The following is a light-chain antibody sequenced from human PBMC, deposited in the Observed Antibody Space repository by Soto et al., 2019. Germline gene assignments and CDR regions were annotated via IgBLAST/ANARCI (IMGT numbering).Light chain of an antibody. Sequence: EIVLTQSPATLSLSPGERATLSCRTSQTIRGLLNWYQQRPGQAPRLLIYDTSNRATDIPARFSGSGSETDFILTISSLDPEDFGVYFCQQRHNWPITFGQGTRLDIK. CDR1: QTIRGL. CDR3: QQRHNWPIT. V-gene: IGKV3-11*01. CDR2: DTS. J-gene: IGKJ5*01.